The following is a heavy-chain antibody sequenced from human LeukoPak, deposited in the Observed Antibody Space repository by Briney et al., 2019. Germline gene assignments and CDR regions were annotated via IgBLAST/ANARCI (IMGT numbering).Heavy chain of an antibody. J-gene: IGHJ4*02. CDR1: GYTFTSYG. CDR2: ISAYNGNT. Sequence: ASEKVSCKASGYTFTSYGISWVRQAPGQGLEWMGWISAYNGNTNYAQKLQGRVTMTTDTSTSTAYMELRSLRSDDTAVYYCARDREGYIVVVPAAMGYRGQGTLVTVSS. V-gene: IGHV1-18*01. D-gene: IGHD2-2*01. CDR3: ARDREGYIVVVPAAMGY.